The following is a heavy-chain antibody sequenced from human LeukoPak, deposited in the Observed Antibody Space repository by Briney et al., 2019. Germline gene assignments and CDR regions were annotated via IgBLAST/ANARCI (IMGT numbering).Heavy chain of an antibody. Sequence: GGSLRLSCAASGFTFSSYSMNWVRQAPGKGLEWVSYISSSSSTIYYADSVKGRFTISRDNAKNSLYLQMNSLRAEDTAVYYCARDHGYSSSWLDYWGQGTLVTVSS. V-gene: IGHV3-48*04. J-gene: IGHJ4*02. CDR3: ARDHGYSSSWLDY. CDR1: GFTFSSYS. CDR2: ISSSSSTI. D-gene: IGHD6-13*01.